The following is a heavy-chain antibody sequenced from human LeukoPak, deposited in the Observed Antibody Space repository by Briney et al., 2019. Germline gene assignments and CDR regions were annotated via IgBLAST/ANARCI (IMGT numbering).Heavy chain of an antibody. CDR1: GLTFSSYS. Sequence: GGSLRLSCSASGLTFSSYSMTWVHQAPGKGLERDSSIRSSSSYIYYADSVKGRFPISRDNAKNSLYLQITSLRAEDTAVYYCASYSSGWFKYWGQGTLVTVSS. CDR3: ASYSSGWFKY. V-gene: IGHV3-21*01. J-gene: IGHJ4*02. D-gene: IGHD6-13*01. CDR2: IRSSSSYI.